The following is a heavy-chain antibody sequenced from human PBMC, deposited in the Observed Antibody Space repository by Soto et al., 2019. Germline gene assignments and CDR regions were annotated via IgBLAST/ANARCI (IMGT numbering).Heavy chain of an antibody. Sequence: ASVKVSCKPSGYIFTNSYVHWVRQAPGQGLEWMGIIDPSSGTTSYTQKFQGRVTMTRDTSMSTVYMELSSLTSEDTAVYYCARGAVVVPNGLIAGMDVWGLGTTVTVSS. V-gene: IGHV1-46*01. D-gene: IGHD2-15*01. CDR1: GYIFTNSY. CDR3: ARGAVVVPNGLIAGMDV. CDR2: IDPSSGTT. J-gene: IGHJ6*02.